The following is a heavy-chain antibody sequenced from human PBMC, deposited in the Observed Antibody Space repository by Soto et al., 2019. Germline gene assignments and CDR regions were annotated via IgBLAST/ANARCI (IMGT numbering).Heavy chain of an antibody. CDR1: GDTFNFYT. Sequence: QVQLVPSGAEVKKPGSSVKVSCKASGDTFNFYTINWVRQAPGLGLEWMGRFNPILSFSNSALKFQGRVTLTADKSTSPAYMVLSSLRSEDTAIYYCATSFGSGSRAFDYWGQGALVTVSS. CDR2: FNPILSFS. V-gene: IGHV1-69*02. J-gene: IGHJ4*02. D-gene: IGHD3-10*01. CDR3: ATSFGSGSRAFDY.